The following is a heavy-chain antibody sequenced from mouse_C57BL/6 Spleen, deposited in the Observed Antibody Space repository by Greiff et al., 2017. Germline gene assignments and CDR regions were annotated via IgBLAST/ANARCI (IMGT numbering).Heavy chain of an antibody. J-gene: IGHJ2*01. D-gene: IGHD1-1*01. Sequence: EVQLQESGPGLVKPSQSLSLTCSVTGYSITSGYYWNWIRQFPGNKLEWMGYISYDGSNNYNPSLKNRISITRDTSKNQFFLKLNSVTTEDTATYDCAREGYDGSSYKYFGYWGQGTTLTVSS. CDR1: GYSITSGYY. CDR2: ISYDGSN. V-gene: IGHV3-6*01. CDR3: AREGYDGSSYKYFGY.